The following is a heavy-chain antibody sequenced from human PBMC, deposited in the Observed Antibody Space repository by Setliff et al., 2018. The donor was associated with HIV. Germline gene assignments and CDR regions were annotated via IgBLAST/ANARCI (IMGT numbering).Heavy chain of an antibody. D-gene: IGHD3-16*02. J-gene: IGHJ4*02. CDR2: ISSSSTYI. V-gene: IGHV3-21*01. CDR3: ASSPSWGTYRYGLDY. CDR1: GFTFSSYS. Sequence: PGGSLRLSCAASGFTFSSYSMNWVRQVPGKGLEWVSSISSSSTYIYYADSVKGRFTISRDNAKNSLYLQVNSLRDEDAAVYYCASSPSWGTYRYGLDYWGQGTLVTVSS.